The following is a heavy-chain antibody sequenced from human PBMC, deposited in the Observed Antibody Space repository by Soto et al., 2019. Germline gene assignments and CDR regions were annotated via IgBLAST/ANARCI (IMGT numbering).Heavy chain of an antibody. CDR3: AKGQGYYYDSSGYFDAFDI. CDR2: ISGSGGST. CDR1: GFTFSSYA. Sequence: AGGSLRLSCAASGFTFSSYAMSWVRQAPGKGLEWVSAISGSGGSTYYADSVKGRFTISRDNSKNTLYLQMNSLRAEDTAVYYCAKGQGYYYDSSGYFDAFDIWGQGTMVTVSS. D-gene: IGHD3-22*01. V-gene: IGHV3-23*01. J-gene: IGHJ3*02.